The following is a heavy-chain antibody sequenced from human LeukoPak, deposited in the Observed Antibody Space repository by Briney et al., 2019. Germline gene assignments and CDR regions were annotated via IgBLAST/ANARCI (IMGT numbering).Heavy chain of an antibody. D-gene: IGHD2-8*01. CDR3: TAEKNGSPHY. CDR2: IYYTGST. J-gene: IGHJ4*02. V-gene: IGHV4-39*07. CDR1: RGSVSNSTYY. Sequence: PSETLSLTCTVSRGSVSNSTYYWSWVRQPPGKGLEWIASIYYTGSTYYNPSLKSRVTISLDMSKNEFFLTMTSVTAADTAVYFCTAEKNGSPHYWGQGTQVTVSS.